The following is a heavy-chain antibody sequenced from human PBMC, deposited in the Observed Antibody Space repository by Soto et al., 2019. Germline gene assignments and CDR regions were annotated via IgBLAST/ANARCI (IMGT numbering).Heavy chain of an antibody. CDR3: AKAGFSSGWSPSYFDY. V-gene: IGHV3-23*01. CDR2: MSGTGGST. CDR1: GFTFSSYA. Sequence: EVQLLESGGGLVQPGRSRRLSCAASGFTFSSYAMNWVRQAPGKGLEWVSAMSGTGGSTYYADSVKGRFTISRDNSKNTLYLQMNSLRVEDTAVFYCAKAGFSSGWSPSYFDYWGQGTLVTVSS. J-gene: IGHJ4*02. D-gene: IGHD6-19*01.